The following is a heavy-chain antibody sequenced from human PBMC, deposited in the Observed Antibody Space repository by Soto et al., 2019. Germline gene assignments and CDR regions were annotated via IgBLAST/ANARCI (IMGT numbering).Heavy chain of an antibody. Sequence: SETLSLTCTVSGDSISSYYWSWIRQPPGRGLEWIGYISYRGGTSYNPSLKRRVTISVDTSKNQSSLKLNSVTAADTAVYYCARSIDPWGQGTLVTVSS. V-gene: IGHV4-59*01. J-gene: IGHJ5*02. CDR3: ARSIDP. CDR2: ISYRGGT. CDR1: GDSISSYY.